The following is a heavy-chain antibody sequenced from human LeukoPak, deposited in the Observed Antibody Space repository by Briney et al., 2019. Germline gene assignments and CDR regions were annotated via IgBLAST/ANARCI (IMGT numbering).Heavy chain of an antibody. D-gene: IGHD3-9*01. CDR3: ARDGTRLRYFDWLPPVSFDP. J-gene: IGHJ5*02. CDR1: GFTFSSYR. Sequence: GGSLRLSCAASGFTFSSYRMNWVRQAPGKGLEWVSYISSSSSTIYYADPVKGRFTISRDNAKNSLYLQMNSLRDEDTAVYYCARDGTRLRYFDWLPPVSFDPWGQGTLVTVSS. V-gene: IGHV3-48*02. CDR2: ISSSSSTI.